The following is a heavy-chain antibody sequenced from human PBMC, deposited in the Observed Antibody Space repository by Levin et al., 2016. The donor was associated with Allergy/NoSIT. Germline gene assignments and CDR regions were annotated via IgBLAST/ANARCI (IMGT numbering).Heavy chain of an antibody. CDR3: ARVGDDAFDI. V-gene: IGHV3-66*02. CDR2: IYSGGST. Sequence: WIRQPPGKGLEWVSVIYSGGSTYYADSVKGRFTISRDNSKNTLYLQMNSLRAEDTAVYYCARVGDDAFDIWGQGTMVTVSS. J-gene: IGHJ3*02. D-gene: IGHD1-26*01.